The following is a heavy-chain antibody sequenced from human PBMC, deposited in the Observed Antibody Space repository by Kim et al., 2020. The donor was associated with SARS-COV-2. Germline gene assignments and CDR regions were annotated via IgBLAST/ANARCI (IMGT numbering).Heavy chain of an antibody. V-gene: IGHV3-9*01. CDR3: AKDRGGYYDSSGFIFAFDI. D-gene: IGHD3-22*01. CDR2: INWNSNIR. CDR1: GFSFDDYA. Sequence: GGSLRLSCAASGFSFDDYAMHWVRQTPGKGLEWVSGINWNSNIRHYVDSVKGRFTISRDNAKNSLFLEMSSLRSEDTALYYCAKDRGGYYDSSGFIFAFDIWGQGTTVTVSS. J-gene: IGHJ3*02.